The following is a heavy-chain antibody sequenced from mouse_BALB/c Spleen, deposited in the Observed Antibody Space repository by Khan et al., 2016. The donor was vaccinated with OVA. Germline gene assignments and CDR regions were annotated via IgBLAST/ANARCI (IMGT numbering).Heavy chain of an antibody. CDR2: ISPGSGDT. D-gene: IGHD1-2*01. J-gene: IGHJ3*01. CDR3: ARRNYFGYTFAY. Sequence: QVQLKESGAELARPGASVKLSCKASGYTFTDYYINWVKQRTGQGLEWIGEISPGSGDTYYNEKFKGKAILTADKSSSTVYMQLSSLTAEASAVYFCARRNYFGYTFAYWGQGTLVTVSA. CDR1: GYTFTDYY. V-gene: IGHV1-77*01.